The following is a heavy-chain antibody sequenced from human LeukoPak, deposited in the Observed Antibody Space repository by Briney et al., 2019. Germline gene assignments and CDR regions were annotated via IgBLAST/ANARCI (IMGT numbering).Heavy chain of an antibody. V-gene: IGHV4-59*01. CDR2: IYYSGST. CDR1: GGSISSYY. CDR3: ARVYIAAAGADAFDY. J-gene: IGHJ4*02. Sequence: PSETLSLTCTVSGGSISSYYWSWLRQPPGKGLEWIGYIYYSGSTNYNPSLESRVTISVDTSKNQFSLKLSSVTAADTAVYYCARVYIAAAGADAFDYWGQGTLVTVSS. D-gene: IGHD6-13*01.